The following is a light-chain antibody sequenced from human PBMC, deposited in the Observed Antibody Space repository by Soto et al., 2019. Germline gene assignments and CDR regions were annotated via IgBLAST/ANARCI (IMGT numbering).Light chain of an antibody. CDR3: CSYATSPFV. J-gene: IGLJ1*01. V-gene: IGLV2-23*01. Sequence: QSALTQPASVSVSPGQSITISCTGTSSDVGGYNLVSWYQQHPGKAPKLIIFGNTERPSGVSHRFSGSKSGNTASLTISGVQVEDEADYHCCSYATSPFVFGTGTKVTVL. CDR1: SSDVGGYNL. CDR2: GNT.